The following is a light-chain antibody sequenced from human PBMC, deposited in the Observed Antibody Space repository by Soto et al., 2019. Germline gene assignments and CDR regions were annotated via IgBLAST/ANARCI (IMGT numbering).Light chain of an antibody. CDR2: DVS. J-gene: IGLJ1*01. Sequence: QSALTXPASVSGSPGQSITISCPGTSIDVGGYNYVSWYQQHPGKAPKLMIYDVSNRPSGVSNRFSGSKSGNTASLTISGLQAEDEADYYCSSYTSSSTLPYVFGTGTKVTV. CDR1: SIDVGGYNY. V-gene: IGLV2-14*01. CDR3: SSYTSSSTLPYV.